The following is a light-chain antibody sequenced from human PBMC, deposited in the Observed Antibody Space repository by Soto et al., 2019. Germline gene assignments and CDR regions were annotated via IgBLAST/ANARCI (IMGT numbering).Light chain of an antibody. CDR1: SSNIGRDV. CDR3: LVWDDSLNAWV. CDR2: NNN. J-gene: IGLJ3*02. V-gene: IGLV1-44*01. Sequence: QSVLTQPPSASGTPGQRVTVSCSGSSSNIGRDVVNWYQQLPGTAPKLLIFNNNQRPSWVPDRFSGSKSGTSASLAISGPQSEDEADYYCLVWDDSLNAWVLCGGTKVTVL.